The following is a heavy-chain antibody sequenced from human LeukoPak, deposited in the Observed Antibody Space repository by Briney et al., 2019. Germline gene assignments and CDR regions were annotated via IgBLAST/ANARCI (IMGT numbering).Heavy chain of an antibody. D-gene: IGHD3-10*01. Sequence: GRSLRLSCAASGFTFSSYGIHWVRQAPGKGLEWVAVIWYDGSNKYYADSVKGRFTISRDNSKNTLYLQMNSLRAEDTAVYYCARDYYGSGSYHYYYYGMDVWGQGTTVTVSS. J-gene: IGHJ6*02. V-gene: IGHV3-33*01. CDR3: ARDYYGSGSYHYYYYGMDV. CDR1: GFTFSSYG. CDR2: IWYDGSNK.